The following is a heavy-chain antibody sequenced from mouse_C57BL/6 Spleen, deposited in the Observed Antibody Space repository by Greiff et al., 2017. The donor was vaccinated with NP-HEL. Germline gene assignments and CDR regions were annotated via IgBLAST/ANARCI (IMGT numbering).Heavy chain of an antibody. CDR2: IRSKSNNYAT. V-gene: IGHV10-1*01. Sequence: EVQRVESGGGLVQPKGSLKLSCAASGFSFNTYAMNWVRQAPGKGLEWVARIRSKSNNYATYYADSVKDRFTISRDDSESMLYLQINNLKTDDTAMYYGVRALYYDDHMDYWGQGTSVTVSS. D-gene: IGHD2-13*01. CDR1: GFSFNTYA. J-gene: IGHJ4*01. CDR3: VRALYYDDHMDY.